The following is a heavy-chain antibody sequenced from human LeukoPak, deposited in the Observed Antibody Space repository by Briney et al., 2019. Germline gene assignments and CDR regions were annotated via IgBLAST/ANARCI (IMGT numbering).Heavy chain of an antibody. CDR2: IYSDAT. Sequence: PGGSLRLSCAASGFTFSSYWIHWVRQAPGKGLVWASRIYSDATYYADSVKGRFTISRDNAKNTLYLQMNSLRAEDTAVYYCARLGEDSYGYQTDFDYWGQGTLVTVSS. V-gene: IGHV3-74*01. D-gene: IGHD5-18*01. CDR3: ARLGEDSYGYQTDFDY. J-gene: IGHJ4*02. CDR1: GFTFSSYW.